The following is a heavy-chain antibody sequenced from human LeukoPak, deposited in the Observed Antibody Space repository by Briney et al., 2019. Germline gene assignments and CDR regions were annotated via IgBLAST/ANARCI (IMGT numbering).Heavy chain of an antibody. CDR2: IRSKAYGGTT. D-gene: IGHD1-26*01. CDR3: TRDRWWELLDNAFDI. J-gene: IGHJ3*02. CDR1: GFTFTTYS. Sequence: GGSLRLSCEASGFTFTTYSMTWVRQAPGKGLEWVGFIRSKAYGGTTEYAASVKGRFTISRDDSKSIAYLQMNSLKTEDTAVYYCTRDRWWELLDNAFDIWGQGTMVTVSS. V-gene: IGHV3-49*04.